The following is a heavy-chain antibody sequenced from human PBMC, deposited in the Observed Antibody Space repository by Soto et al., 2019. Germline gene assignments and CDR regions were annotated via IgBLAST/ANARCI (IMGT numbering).Heavy chain of an antibody. CDR2: IYYSGST. J-gene: IGHJ6*02. Sequence: KTSETLSLTCTVSGGSISSGGYYWSWIRQHPGKGLEWIGYIYYSGSTYYNPSLKSRVTISVDTSKNQFSLKLSSVTAADTAVYYCARRNYSSSWHHYYYGMDVWGQGTTVTVSS. CDR3: ARRNYSSSWHHYYYGMDV. V-gene: IGHV4-31*03. D-gene: IGHD6-13*01. CDR1: GGSISSGGYY.